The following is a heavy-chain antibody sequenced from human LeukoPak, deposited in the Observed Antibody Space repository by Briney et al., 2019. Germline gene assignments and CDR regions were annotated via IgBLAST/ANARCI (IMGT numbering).Heavy chain of an antibody. CDR1: GLTFSNYW. CDR3: VKNSGWYRLDC. J-gene: IGHJ4*02. Sequence: GGSLRLSCAASGLTFSNYWMTWVRQAPGKGLEWVADIREDGSEKYYVDSVKGRFTISRDNAKNSLFLQMDSLRSEDTAVYYCVKNSGWYRLDCWGQGTLVTVSS. D-gene: IGHD6-13*01. CDR2: IREDGSEK. V-gene: IGHV3-7*03.